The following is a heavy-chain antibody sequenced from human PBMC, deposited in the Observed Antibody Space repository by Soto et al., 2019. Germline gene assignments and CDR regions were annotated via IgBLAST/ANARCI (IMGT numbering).Heavy chain of an antibody. D-gene: IGHD2-15*01. J-gene: IGHJ6*03. CDR1: GYTFTSYD. CDR3: ARGDRVVVAATRIYYYYYMDV. V-gene: IGHV1-8*01. Sequence: ASVKVSCKASGYTFTSYDINWVRQATGQGLEWMGWMNPNSGNTGYAQKFQGRVTMTRNTSISTAYMELSSLRSEDTAVYYCARGDRVVVAATRIYYYYYMDVWGKGTTVTVSS. CDR2: MNPNSGNT.